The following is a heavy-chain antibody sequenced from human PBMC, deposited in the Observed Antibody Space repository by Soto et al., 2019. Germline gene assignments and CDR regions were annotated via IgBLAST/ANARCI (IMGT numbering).Heavy chain of an antibody. CDR2: ISGSGGST. CDR1: GFTFSSYA. V-gene: IGHV3-23*01. D-gene: IGHD3-3*01. CDR3: AKAASQITIFGVVTPFDY. Sequence: GSLRLSCAASGFTFSSYAMSWVRQAPGKGLEWVSAISGSGGSTYYADSVKGRFTISRDNSKNTLYLQMNSLRAEDTAVYYCAKAASQITIFGVVTPFDYWGQGTLVTVSS. J-gene: IGHJ4*02.